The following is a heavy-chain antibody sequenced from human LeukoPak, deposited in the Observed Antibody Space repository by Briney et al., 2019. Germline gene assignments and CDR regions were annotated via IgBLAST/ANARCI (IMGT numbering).Heavy chain of an antibody. V-gene: IGHV3-7*01. CDR3: ARDHVVDGLVFDY. CDR1: GFTFSSHW. Sequence: GGSLRLSCAASGFTFSSHWMSWVRQAPGKGLEWVANINQGGSEKNYVDSVKGRFTISRDNAKDSLYLQMNSLRAEDTAIYYWARDHVVDGLVFDYWGQGTLVTVSS. J-gene: IGHJ4*02. D-gene: IGHD2-15*01. CDR2: INQGGSEK.